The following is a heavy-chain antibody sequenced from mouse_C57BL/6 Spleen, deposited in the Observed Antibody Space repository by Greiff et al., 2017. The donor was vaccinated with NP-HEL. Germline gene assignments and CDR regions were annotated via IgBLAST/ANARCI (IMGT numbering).Heavy chain of an antibody. D-gene: IGHD2-1*01. CDR2: IYPISGNT. CDR3: SREVGKVAWDS. J-gene: IGHJ4*01. CDR1: GYTFTDYY. Sequence: VQLKQSGAELVRPGASVKLSCKASGYTFTDYYINWVKQRPGQGLEWIARIYPISGNTYYNEKFKDNATLTAEKSSSTAYMPLSSLTSEESAVDCCSREVGKVAWDSWGQGTSVTVS. V-gene: IGHV1-76*01.